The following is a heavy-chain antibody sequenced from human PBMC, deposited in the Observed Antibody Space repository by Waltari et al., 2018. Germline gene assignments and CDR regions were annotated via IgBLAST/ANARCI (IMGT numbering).Heavy chain of an antibody. CDR2: IYYSGST. Sequence: QVQLQESGPGLVKPSETLSLTCTVSGGSISSYYWSWIRQPPGKGLEWIGHIYYSGSTNYNPSLKSRVTISVDTSKNQFSLKLSSVTAADTAVYYCARSPTRNPIVVRNWFDPWGQGTLVTVSS. V-gene: IGHV4-59*01. J-gene: IGHJ5*02. CDR1: GGSISSYY. D-gene: IGHD2-15*01. CDR3: ARSPTRNPIVVRNWFDP.